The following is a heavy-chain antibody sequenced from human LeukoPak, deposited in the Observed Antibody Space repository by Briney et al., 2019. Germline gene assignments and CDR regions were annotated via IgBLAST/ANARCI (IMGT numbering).Heavy chain of an antibody. CDR2: IIPILGIA. CDR3: ARDSRGYCSSTSCHAIGIYYYYYGMDV. J-gene: IGHJ6*02. CDR1: GGTFSSYA. D-gene: IGHD2-2*01. Sequence: SVTVSFKASGGTFSSYAISWVRQGPGQGLEWMGRIIPILGIANYAQKFQGRVTITADKSTSTAYMELSSLRSEDTAVYYCARDSRGYCSSTSCHAIGIYYYYYGMDVWGQGTTVTVSS. V-gene: IGHV1-69*04.